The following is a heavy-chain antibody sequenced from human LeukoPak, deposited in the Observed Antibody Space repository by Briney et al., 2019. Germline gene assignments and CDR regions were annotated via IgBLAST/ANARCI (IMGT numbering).Heavy chain of an antibody. J-gene: IGHJ5*02. CDR1: GFTFSSYA. Sequence: PGGSLRLSCAASGFTFSSYAMSWVRQAPGKGLEWVSAICGSGGSTYYADSVKGRFTISRDNSKNTLYLQMNSLRAEDTAVYYCAKDHHNWNYHWFDPWGQGTLVTVSS. D-gene: IGHD1-7*01. V-gene: IGHV3-23*01. CDR2: ICGSGGST. CDR3: AKDHHNWNYHWFDP.